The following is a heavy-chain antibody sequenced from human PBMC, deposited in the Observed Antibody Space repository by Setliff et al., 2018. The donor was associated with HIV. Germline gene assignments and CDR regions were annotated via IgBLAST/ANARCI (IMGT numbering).Heavy chain of an antibody. J-gene: IGHJ3*02. CDR3: VRPLVIAFDTSDI. V-gene: IGHV5-51*01. Sequence: PGESLKISCKTSGYDFATYWIGWVRQMPGKGQEWMGVLYPSDSDAIYSPTFQGRVTISADKATNTAYLQWASLKSSDTAIYYCVRPLVIAFDTSDIWGQGTMVTVS. D-gene: IGHD3-9*01. CDR1: GYDFATYW. CDR2: LYPSDSDA.